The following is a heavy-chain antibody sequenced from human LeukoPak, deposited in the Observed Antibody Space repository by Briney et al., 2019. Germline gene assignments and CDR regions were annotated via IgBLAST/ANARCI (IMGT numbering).Heavy chain of an antibody. CDR1: GFTSSNYW. CDR3: TRGGLTGQMAAFDY. V-gene: IGHV3-74*01. J-gene: IGHJ4*02. D-gene: IGHD3-9*01. Sequence: PGGSLRLSCAASGFTSSNYWMHWARQVPGEGLQWVSRINGDGRSTTYAASVKGRFTISRDSAKNTVYLQMGSLRDEDTAVYYCTRGGLTGQMAAFDYWGQGALVTVSS. CDR2: INGDGRST.